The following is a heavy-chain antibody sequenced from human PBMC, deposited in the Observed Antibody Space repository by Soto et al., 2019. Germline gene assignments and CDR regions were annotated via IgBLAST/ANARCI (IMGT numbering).Heavy chain of an antibody. D-gene: IGHD2-2*01. J-gene: IGHJ6*02. CDR3: ARGIVPAASIDYHGMDV. Sequence: SVKFSCKASGGTFSSYAISWVRQAPGQGLEWMGGIIPIFGTANYAQKFQGRVTITADESTSTAYMELSSLRSEDTAVYYCARGIVPAASIDYHGMDVCGHGTTVTVS. CDR1: GGTFSSYA. CDR2: IIPIFGTA. V-gene: IGHV1-69*13.